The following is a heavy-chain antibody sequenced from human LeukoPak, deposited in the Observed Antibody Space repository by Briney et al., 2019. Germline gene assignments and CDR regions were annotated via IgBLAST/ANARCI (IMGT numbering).Heavy chain of an antibody. D-gene: IGHD1-26*01. CDR2: ISYDGSNK. J-gene: IGHJ4*02. V-gene: IGHV3-30*04. CDR1: GFTFSSYA. Sequence: GALLLSCAASGFTFSSYAMHWVRQAPGKGLEGVAVISYDGSNKYYADSVKGRFTISRDNSKNTLYLQMNSLRAEDTAVYYCARDRASGSLDYWGQGTLVTVSS. CDR3: ARDRASGSLDY.